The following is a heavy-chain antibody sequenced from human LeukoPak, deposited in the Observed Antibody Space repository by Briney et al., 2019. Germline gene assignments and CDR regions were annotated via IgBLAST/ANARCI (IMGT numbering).Heavy chain of an antibody. D-gene: IGHD6-6*01. CDR2: ISSSSSYI. Sequence: GGSLRLSCAASRFTFCSYSMNWVRQAPGKGLEWVSSISSSSSYIYYADSVKGRFTISRDNAKNSLYLQMNSLRAEDTAVYYCARGPYSSSFSSDYWGQGTLVTVSS. CDR1: RFTFCSYS. CDR3: ARGPYSSSFSSDY. J-gene: IGHJ4*02. V-gene: IGHV3-21*01.